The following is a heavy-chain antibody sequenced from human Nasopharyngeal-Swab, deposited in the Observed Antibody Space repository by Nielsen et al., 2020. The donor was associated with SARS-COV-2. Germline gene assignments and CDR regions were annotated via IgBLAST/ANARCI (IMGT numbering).Heavy chain of an antibody. Sequence: GGSLRLSCAASGFTFSSYSMNWVRQAPGKGLEWVSYISSSSSTIYYADSVKGRFTISRDNAKNSLYLQMNSLRAEDTAVYYCASLGTSYYFDYWGQGSLVTVSS. V-gene: IGHV3-48*04. CDR1: GFTFSSYS. CDR3: ASLGTSYYFDY. D-gene: IGHD1-14*01. J-gene: IGHJ4*02. CDR2: ISSSSSTI.